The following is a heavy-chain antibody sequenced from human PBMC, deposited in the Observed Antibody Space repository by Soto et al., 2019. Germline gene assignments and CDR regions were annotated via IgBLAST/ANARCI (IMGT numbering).Heavy chain of an antibody. CDR2: VYYSGST. J-gene: IGHJ4*02. CDR1: GGSISSGGYY. Sequence: QVQLQESGPGLVKPSQTLSLTCTVSGGSISSGGYYWSWIRQHPGKGLEWIGYVYYSGSTYYNPSLKGRVPISVDTSKNQFYLKLSSVTAADTAVYYCASTPYYYDTGYYFDYWGQGTLVTVSS. D-gene: IGHD3-22*01. V-gene: IGHV4-31*03. CDR3: ASTPYYYDTGYYFDY.